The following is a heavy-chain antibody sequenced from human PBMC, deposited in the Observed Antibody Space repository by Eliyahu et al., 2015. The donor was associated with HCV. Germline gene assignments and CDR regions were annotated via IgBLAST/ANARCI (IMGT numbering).Heavy chain of an antibody. CDR3: AQNWGMYYFDY. D-gene: IGHD7-27*01. CDR1: GLTFSGTA. V-gene: IGHV3-73*02. Sequence: EVQLVESGGGLVQPGGSLNLSCATSGLTFSGTAVHWVRQAPGKGLEWVGRIRNKADNYVTAYAASVEGRFTISRDDSRNTAYLQMNSLKTEDTAVYFCAQNWGMYYFDYWGQGTLVTVSS. CDR2: IRNKADNYVT. J-gene: IGHJ4*02.